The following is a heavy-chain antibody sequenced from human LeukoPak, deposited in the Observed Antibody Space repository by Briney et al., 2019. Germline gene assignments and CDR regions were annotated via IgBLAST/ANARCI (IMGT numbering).Heavy chain of an antibody. V-gene: IGHV3-48*01. Sequence: GGSLRLSCAASGFTFSSYSMNWVRQAPGKGLEWVSYISSSSSSIYYADSVKGRFTISRDNAKNSLYLQMNSLRAEDTAVYYCARVQARITIFGVAPGRFDYWGQGTLVTVSS. J-gene: IGHJ4*02. CDR1: GFTFSSYS. D-gene: IGHD3-3*01. CDR2: ISSSSSSI. CDR3: ARVQARITIFGVAPGRFDY.